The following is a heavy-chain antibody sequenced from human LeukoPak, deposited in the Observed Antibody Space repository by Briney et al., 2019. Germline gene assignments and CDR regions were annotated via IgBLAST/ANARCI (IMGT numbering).Heavy chain of an antibody. J-gene: IGHJ4*02. D-gene: IGHD3-22*01. V-gene: IGHV4-31*03. CDR3: ASLVYYYDSSGQGPFDY. CDR2: IYYSGST. CDR1: GGSISSGGYY. Sequence: SETLSLTCTVSGGSISSGGYYWSWIRQHPGKGLEWIGYIYYSGSTYYNPSLKSRVTISVDTSKNQFSLKLSSVTAADTAVYYCASLVYYYDSSGQGPFDYWGQGTLVTVSS.